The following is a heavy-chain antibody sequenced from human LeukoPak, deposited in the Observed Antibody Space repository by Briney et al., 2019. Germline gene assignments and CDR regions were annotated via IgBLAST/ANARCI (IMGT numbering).Heavy chain of an antibody. CDR2: IRSKAYRGTT. D-gene: IGHD2-2*01. CDR1: GFTFGDYT. CDR3: TRSIREARSTSCYADY. V-gene: IGHV3-49*03. Sequence: GGSLRLSCTASGFTFGDYTMSWFRQAPGKGLEWVGFIRSKAYRGTTEYAASVKGRFTISRDDSKSIAYLQMNSLKTEDTAVYYCTRSIREARSTSCYADYWGQGTLVTVSS. J-gene: IGHJ4*02.